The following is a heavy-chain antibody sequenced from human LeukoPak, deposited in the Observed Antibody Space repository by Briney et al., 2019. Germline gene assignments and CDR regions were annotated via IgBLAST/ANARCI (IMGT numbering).Heavy chain of an antibody. Sequence: GGSLRLSCAASGFTFSNYWMSWVRQAPGKGLEWVANIKQDGSEKYYVDSVKGRFTISRDNAKNSLYLQMNSLRAEDTAVYYCARGRRGYDEDWFDPWGQGTLVTVSS. CDR2: IKQDGSEK. CDR1: GFTFSNYW. J-gene: IGHJ5*02. CDR3: ARGRRGYDEDWFDP. D-gene: IGHD5-12*01. V-gene: IGHV3-7*01.